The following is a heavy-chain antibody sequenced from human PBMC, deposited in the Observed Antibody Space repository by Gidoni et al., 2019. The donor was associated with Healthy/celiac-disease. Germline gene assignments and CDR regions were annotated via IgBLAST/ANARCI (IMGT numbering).Heavy chain of an antibody. D-gene: IGHD3-22*01. CDR3: AKDSTAYDSSGYYYVHTSHFDY. Sequence: EVQLLESGGGLVQPGGSLRLSCSASGFTFSSYAMTWVRQAPGKGPGWVPAISGSGGSTYYAASVKGRFTISRDNSKNTLYLQMNSLRAEDTAVYYCAKDSTAYDSSGYYYVHTSHFDYWGQGTLVTVSS. CDR2: ISGSGGST. J-gene: IGHJ4*02. CDR1: GFTFSSYA. V-gene: IGHV3-23*01.